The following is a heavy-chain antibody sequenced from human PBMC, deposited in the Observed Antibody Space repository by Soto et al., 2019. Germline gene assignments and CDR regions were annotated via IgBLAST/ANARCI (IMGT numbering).Heavy chain of an antibody. Sequence: EVQLVESGGGLVKPGGSLRLSCAASGFTFSTYSMSWVRQAPGKGLEWVSSISPSSTSIHYADSVKGRFTISRDNAEKSVFLQRNSRGADDRAIFYCWRGGGGVVVVPGANRGDFWGQGTLVTVSS. J-gene: IGHJ4*02. V-gene: IGHV3-21*01. CDR3: WRGGGGVVVVPGANRGDF. CDR2: ISPSSTSI. CDR1: GFTFSTYS. D-gene: IGHD2-2*01.